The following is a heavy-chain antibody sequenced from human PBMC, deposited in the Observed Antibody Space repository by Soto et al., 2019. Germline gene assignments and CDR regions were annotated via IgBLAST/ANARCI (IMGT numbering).Heavy chain of an antibody. CDR2: VSADGVDI. CDR3: AKGCPYYGSGGSYLCDV. CDR1: GFTFSRYA. J-gene: IGHJ6*02. D-gene: IGHD3-10*01. V-gene: IGHV3-23*01. Sequence: GGSLRLSCAASGFTFSRYAINWVRQAPGKWLEWVSGVSADGVDIKYTDSVMGRFTISRDNSKSTVNLQMNSLRAEDTAFYYCAKGCPYYGSGGSYLCDVWGQGXTVTVYS.